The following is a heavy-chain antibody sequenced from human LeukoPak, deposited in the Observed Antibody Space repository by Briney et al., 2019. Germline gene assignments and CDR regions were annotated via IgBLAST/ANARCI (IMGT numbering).Heavy chain of an antibody. CDR1: GYSFTSYW. J-gene: IGHJ4*02. Sequence: GESLKISCQASGYSFTSYWIGWVRQMPGKGLEWMGIIYPGDSDTRYSPSFQGQVTISADKSISTAYLQWSSLKASDTAMYYCARQRSHSGSYHDYWGQGTLVTVSS. CDR3: ARQRSHSGSYHDY. CDR2: IYPGDSDT. D-gene: IGHD1-26*01. V-gene: IGHV5-51*01.